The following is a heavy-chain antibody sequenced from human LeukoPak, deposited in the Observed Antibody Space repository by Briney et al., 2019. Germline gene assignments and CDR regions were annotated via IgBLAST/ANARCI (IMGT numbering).Heavy chain of an antibody. CDR2: INPNSGGT. D-gene: IGHD6-13*01. V-gene: IGHV1-2*02. Sequence: ASVKVSCKASGYTFTDYFMHWVRQAPGQGLEWMGWINPNSGGTNYAQKFQGRVTVTRDTSISTAYIELSRLRYDDTAVYYCARDLDGSSGCDYWGQGTLVTVPS. CDR3: ARDLDGSSGCDY. CDR1: GYTFTDYF. J-gene: IGHJ4*02.